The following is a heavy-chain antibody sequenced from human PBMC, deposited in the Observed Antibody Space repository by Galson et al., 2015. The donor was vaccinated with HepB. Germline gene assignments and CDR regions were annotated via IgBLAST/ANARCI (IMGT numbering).Heavy chain of an antibody. CDR1: GFTFSSSG. D-gene: IGHD3-9*01. CDR2: ISNDASDK. J-gene: IGHJ4*02. Sequence: SLRLSCAASGFTFSSSGMHWVRQAPGKGLEWVAYISNDASDKYYGDSMKGRFVISRDNSKNMLYLQVNSLRPEDEAVYYCAKDADWSCDHWGQGTLVTVFS. CDR3: AKDADWSCDH. V-gene: IGHV3-30*18.